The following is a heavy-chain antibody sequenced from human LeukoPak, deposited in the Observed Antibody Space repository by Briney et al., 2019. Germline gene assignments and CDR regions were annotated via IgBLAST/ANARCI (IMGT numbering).Heavy chain of an antibody. D-gene: IGHD2-2*02. CDR1: GGTFSSYA. J-gene: IGHJ1*01. Sequence: ASVKVSCKASGGTFSSYAISWVRQALGQGLEWMGGIIPIFGTANYAQKFQGRVTITTDESTSTAYMELSSLRSEDTAVYYCARDRVGYCSSTSCYTFQHWGQGTLVTVSS. CDR3: ARDRVGYCSSTSCYTFQH. V-gene: IGHV1-69*05. CDR2: IIPIFGTA.